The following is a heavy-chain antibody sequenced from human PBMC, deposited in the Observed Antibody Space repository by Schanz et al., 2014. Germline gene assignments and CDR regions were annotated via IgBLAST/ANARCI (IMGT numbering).Heavy chain of an antibody. CDR3: AKYGTGKGVSFEY. CDR1: GFTFSSYS. V-gene: IGHV3-21*01. CDR2: ISRSSSSI. D-gene: IGHD1-26*01. Sequence: EVQLVESGGGLVKPGGSLRLSCAASGFTFSSYSMNWVRQAPGKGLEWVSSISRSSSSIYYADSVKGRFTISRDNAKNSLYLQMNSLTAEDTAVYYCAKYGTGKGVSFEYWGQGTLVTVSS. J-gene: IGHJ4*02.